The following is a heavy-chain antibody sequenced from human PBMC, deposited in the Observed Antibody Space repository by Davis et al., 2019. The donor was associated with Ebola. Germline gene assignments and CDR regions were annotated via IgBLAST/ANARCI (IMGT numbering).Heavy chain of an antibody. V-gene: IGHV4-59*08. CDR2: VSHTGSTET. CDR1: GGPIGGDF. CDR3: ARRRGTYPDWYLDL. J-gene: IGHJ2*01. Sequence: SETLSLTCNVSGGPIGGDFWSWVRQPPGKGLEWMGYVSHTGSTETYYNPSLKSRLTMAVDTSRNQLSVHLASLTAADTAVYYCARRRGTYPDWYLDLWGRGTLVIVSS.